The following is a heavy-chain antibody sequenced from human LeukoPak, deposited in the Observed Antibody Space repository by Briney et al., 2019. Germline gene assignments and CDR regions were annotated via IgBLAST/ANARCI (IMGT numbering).Heavy chain of an antibody. CDR3: ARNNYFDSSGYYQVDGFDV. CDR1: GFTFRKHW. CDR2: IKEDGSEK. J-gene: IGHJ3*01. D-gene: IGHD3-22*01. V-gene: IGHV3-7*01. Sequence: PGGSLRLSCAADGFTFRKHWMSWVRQAMGKGLECVAKIKEDGSEKHYVDSVKGRFTISRDNTKNSLYLQMNSLRAEDTAVYYCARNNYFDSSGYYQVDGFDVWGQGTVVTVSS.